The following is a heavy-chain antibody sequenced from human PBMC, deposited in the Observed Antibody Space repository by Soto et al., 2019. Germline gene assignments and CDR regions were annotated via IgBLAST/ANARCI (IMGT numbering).Heavy chain of an antibody. J-gene: IGHJ6*03. Sequence: SETLSLTCTVSGGSISSGDYYWSWIRQPPGKGLEWIGYIYYSGSTNYNPSLKSRVTISVATSKTQFSLKLSSVTAADTAVYYCARLDGSYHYRDVWGKGTTVTVSS. CDR2: IYYSGST. V-gene: IGHV4-61*08. CDR3: ARLDGSYHYRDV. CDR1: GGSISSGDYY.